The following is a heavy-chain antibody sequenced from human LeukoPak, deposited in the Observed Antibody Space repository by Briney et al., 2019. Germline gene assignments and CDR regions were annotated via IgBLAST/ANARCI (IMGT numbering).Heavy chain of an antibody. CDR2: ISSSGSTI. Sequence: GGSLRLSCAASGFTFSSYEMNWVRQAPGKGLEWVSYISSSGSTIYYADSVKGRFTISRDNAKNSLYLQMNSLRAEDTAVYYCARDSGYDFWSGYSLYFDYWGQGTLVTVSS. J-gene: IGHJ4*02. D-gene: IGHD3-3*01. CDR3: ARDSGYDFWSGYSLYFDY. CDR1: GFTFSSYE. V-gene: IGHV3-48*03.